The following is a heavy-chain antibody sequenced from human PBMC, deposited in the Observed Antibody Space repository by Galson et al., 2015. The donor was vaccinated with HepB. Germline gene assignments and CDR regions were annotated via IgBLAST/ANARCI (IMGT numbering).Heavy chain of an antibody. CDR3: ARTVTTIPHYYYYYYMDV. CDR1: GFTLSDYY. V-gene: IGHV3-11*01. CDR2: ISSSGSTI. Sequence: SLRLSCAASGFTLSDYYMSWIRQAPGKGLEWVSYISSSGSTIYYADSVKGRFTISRDNAKNSLYLQMNSLRAEDTAVYYCARTVTTIPHYYYYYYMDVWGKGTTVTVSS. J-gene: IGHJ6*03. D-gene: IGHD4-17*01.